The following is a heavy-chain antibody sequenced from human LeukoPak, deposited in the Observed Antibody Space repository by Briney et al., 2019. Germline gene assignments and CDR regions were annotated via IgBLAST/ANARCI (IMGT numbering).Heavy chain of an antibody. D-gene: IGHD2-21*02. CDR1: GGSISGYF. Sequence: PSETLSLTCTVSGGSISGYFWSWIRQPPGKGLEWIGYIYYSGSTNYNPSLKSRVTISVDTSKNQFSLRLNSVTAADTAVYYCARSATGDLGYWGQGTLVTVSS. CDR3: ARSATGDLGY. J-gene: IGHJ4*02. CDR2: IYYSGST. V-gene: IGHV4-59*12.